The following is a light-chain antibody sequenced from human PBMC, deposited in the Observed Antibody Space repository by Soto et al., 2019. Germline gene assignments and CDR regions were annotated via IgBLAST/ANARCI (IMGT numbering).Light chain of an antibody. Sequence: GDRVTITCRASQSISSWLAWYQQKPGKAPKLLIYDASSLESGVPSRFSGSGSGTEFTLTISSLQPDDFATYYCQQYNSYSPPWTFGQGTKVDIK. CDR1: QSISSW. V-gene: IGKV1-5*01. J-gene: IGKJ1*01. CDR2: DAS. CDR3: QQYNSYSPPWT.